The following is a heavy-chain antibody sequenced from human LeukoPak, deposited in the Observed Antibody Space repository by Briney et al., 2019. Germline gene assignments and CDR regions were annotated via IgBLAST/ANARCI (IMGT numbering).Heavy chain of an antibody. D-gene: IGHD4-23*01. CDR1: GCIFRSNA. CDR2: ITPIFDRS. CDR3: ARGWLAETTVVTPYNY. V-gene: IGHV1-69*01. Sequence: ASVNVSCKASGCIFRSNASSWVGQPRGQGREWVGVITPIFDRSNYSQKFQGRVTITAVESMSTACIEPSSLRSEDTAVYYCARGWLAETTVVTPYNYWGQGTLVTVSS. J-gene: IGHJ4*02.